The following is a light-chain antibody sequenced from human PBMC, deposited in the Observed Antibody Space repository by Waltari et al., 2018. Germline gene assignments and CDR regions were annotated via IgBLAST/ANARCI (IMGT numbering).Light chain of an antibody. V-gene: IGLV4-69*01. J-gene: IGLJ3*02. CDR2: VNSDGSH. Sequence: QLVLTQSPSASASLGASVKLTCTLSSGHSSNVIAWLQQQPEKGPRYLMKVNSDGSHSKGDEIPDRFSGSSSGTERYLTISSLQSEDEADYYCQTWGHGTWVFGGGTKLTVL. CDR1: SGHSSNV. CDR3: QTWGHGTWV.